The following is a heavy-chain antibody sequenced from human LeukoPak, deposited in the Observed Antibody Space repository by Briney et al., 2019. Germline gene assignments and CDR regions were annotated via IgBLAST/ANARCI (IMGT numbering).Heavy chain of an antibody. CDR3: TRDLCSSTSCYAPFDY. D-gene: IGHD2-2*01. J-gene: IGHJ4*02. V-gene: IGHV3-49*04. CDR1: GLTFGDYA. CDR2: IRSKAYGGTT. Sequence: GRSLRLSCTASGLTFGDYAMSWVRQAPGKGLERVAFIRSKAYGGTTEYAASVKGRFTISRDDSKSIAYLQMNSLKTEDTAVYYCTRDLCSSTSCYAPFDYWGQGTLVTVSS.